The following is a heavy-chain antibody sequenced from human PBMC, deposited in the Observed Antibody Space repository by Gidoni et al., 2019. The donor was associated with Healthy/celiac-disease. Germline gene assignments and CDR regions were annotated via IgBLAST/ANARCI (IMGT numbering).Heavy chain of an antibody. J-gene: IGHJ6*02. D-gene: IGHD6-19*01. CDR2: ISSSSSTI. Sequence: EVQLVESGGGLVQPGGSLRLSCAASGFTFSSYSMNWVRQAPGKGLAWVSYISSSSSTIDYADSVKGRFTISRDNAKNSLYLQMNSLRAEDTAVYYCARDYSHSSGWYPDYYYYGMDVWGQGTTVTVSS. CDR1: GFTFSSYS. CDR3: ARDYSHSSGWYPDYYYYGMDV. V-gene: IGHV3-48*04.